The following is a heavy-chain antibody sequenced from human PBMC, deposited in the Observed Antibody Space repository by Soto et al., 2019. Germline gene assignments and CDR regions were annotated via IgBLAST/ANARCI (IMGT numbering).Heavy chain of an antibody. D-gene: IGHD3-3*01. Sequence: GGSLRLSCAASGFTFGSYAMTWVRQAPGKGLEWVSAISGGGGSTYYADSVKGRFTISRDNSKNTLYLQMDSLRAEDTAVYYCAKDLQKDFWSGYYYYYYYMDVWGKGTTVTVSS. J-gene: IGHJ6*03. V-gene: IGHV3-23*01. CDR1: GFTFGSYA. CDR3: AKDLQKDFWSGYYYYYYYMDV. CDR2: ISGGGGST.